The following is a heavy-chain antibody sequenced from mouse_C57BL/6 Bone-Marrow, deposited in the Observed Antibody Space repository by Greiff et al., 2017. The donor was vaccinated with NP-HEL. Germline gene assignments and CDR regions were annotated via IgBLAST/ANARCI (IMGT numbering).Heavy chain of an antibody. CDR1: GYTFTTYW. D-gene: IGHD1-1*01. CDR3: ARKAYYGRSYEFAY. J-gene: IGHJ3*01. Sequence: QVQLQQPGAELVKPGASVKLSCKASGYTFTTYWMQWVKQRPGQGLEWIGEIDPSDSYTNYNQKFKAKATLTVDTSSSTANMQLSSLTSEDSAVYYCARKAYYGRSYEFAYWGQGTLVTVSA. V-gene: IGHV1-50*01. CDR2: IDPSDSYT.